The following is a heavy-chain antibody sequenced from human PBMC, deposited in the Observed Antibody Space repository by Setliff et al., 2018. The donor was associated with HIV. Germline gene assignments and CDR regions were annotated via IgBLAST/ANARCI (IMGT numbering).Heavy chain of an antibody. J-gene: IGHJ6*02. V-gene: IGHV4-34*01. CDR3: ARRYYYDGMDV. Sequence: SETLSLTCAVYGGSFSCYYWSWIRQPPGKGLEWIGEINHSGSTNYNPSLKSRVNISVVTSKNQFSLKLSSVTAADTAVYYCARRYYYDGMDVWGQGTTVTVSS. CDR1: GGSFSCYY. CDR2: INHSGST.